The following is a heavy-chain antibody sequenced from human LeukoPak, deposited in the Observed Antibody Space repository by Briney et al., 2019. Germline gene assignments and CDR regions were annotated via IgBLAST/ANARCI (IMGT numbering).Heavy chain of an antibody. Sequence: GASVKVSCKASGGTFSSYAISWVRQAPGQGLEWMGGIVPIFGTANYAQKFQGRVTITTDESTSTAYMELSSLRSEDTAVYYCARSSSGWEDWYFDLWGRGTLVTVSS. CDR2: IVPIFGTA. V-gene: IGHV1-69*05. CDR1: GGTFSSYA. J-gene: IGHJ2*01. CDR3: ARSSSGWEDWYFDL. D-gene: IGHD3-22*01.